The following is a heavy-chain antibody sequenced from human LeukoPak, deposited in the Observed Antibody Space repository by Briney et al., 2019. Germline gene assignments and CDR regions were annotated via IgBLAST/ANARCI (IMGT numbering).Heavy chain of an antibody. CDR2: IKHSGNT. J-gene: IGHJ3*02. D-gene: IGHD2-21*02. CDR1: GGSLSDYY. CDR3: ARWNCGGDCYHDGFDM. Sequence: SETLSLTCAVYGGSLSDYYWSWIRQPPGRGLEWIGEIKHSGNTNYNPSLKSRVTISEDTSKNQFSLKLSSVTAADTAVYYCARWNCGGDCYHDGFDMWGQGTMVTVSS. V-gene: IGHV4-34*01.